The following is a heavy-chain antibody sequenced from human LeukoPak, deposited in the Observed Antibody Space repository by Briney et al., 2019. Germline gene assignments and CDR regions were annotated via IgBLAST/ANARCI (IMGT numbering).Heavy chain of an antibody. CDR3: ARELRYCSGGSCYDYYYYYMDV. CDR2: IYTSGST. J-gene: IGHJ6*03. CDR1: GGSISSYY. D-gene: IGHD2-15*01. Sequence: PSETLSLTCTVSGGSISSYYWSWIRQPAGKGLEWIGRIYTSGSTNYNPSLKSRVTMSVDTSKNQFSLKLRSVTAADTAVYYCARELRYCSGGSCYDYYYYYMDVWGKGTTVTVSS. V-gene: IGHV4-4*07.